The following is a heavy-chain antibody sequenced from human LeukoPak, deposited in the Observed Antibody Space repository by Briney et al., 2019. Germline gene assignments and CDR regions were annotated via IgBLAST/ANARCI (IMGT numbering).Heavy chain of an antibody. CDR2: INHSGST. CDR1: GGSFSGYY. D-gene: IGHD2-15*01. Sequence: PSETLSLTCAVYGGSFSGYYWSWIRQPPGKGLEWIGEINHSGSTNYNPSLKSRVTISVDTSKNQFSLKLSSVTAADTAVYYCARGRSTMWYPHPNGLYFQHWGQGTLVTVSS. J-gene: IGHJ1*01. V-gene: IGHV4-34*01. CDR3: ARGRSTMWYPHPNGLYFQH.